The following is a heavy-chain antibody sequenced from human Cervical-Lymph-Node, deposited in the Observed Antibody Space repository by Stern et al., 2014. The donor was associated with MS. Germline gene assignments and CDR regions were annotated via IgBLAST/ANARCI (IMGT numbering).Heavy chain of an antibody. J-gene: IGHJ5*02. Sequence: QVQLQESGPGLVKPSQTLSLTCTVSGGSISSGGYYWSWIRQHPGKGLEWIGYLYYSGSTYYNPSLKSRVTISVDTSKNQFSLKLSSVTAADTAVYYCARDTSSGYSSGWGGWFDPWGQGTLVTVSS. CDR3: ARDTSSGYSSGWGGWFDP. CDR1: GGSISSGGYY. D-gene: IGHD6-19*01. V-gene: IGHV4-31*03. CDR2: LYYSGST.